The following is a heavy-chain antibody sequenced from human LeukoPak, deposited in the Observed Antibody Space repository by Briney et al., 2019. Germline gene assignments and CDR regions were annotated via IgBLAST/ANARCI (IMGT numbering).Heavy chain of an antibody. D-gene: IGHD2-2*01. CDR1: GGSFSGYY. CDR3: ARLEVVVPAAIWFDP. Sequence: PSETLSLTCAVYGGSFSGYYWSWIRQPPGKGLEWIGEINHSGSTNYNPSLKSRVTISVDTSKNQFSLKLSSVTAADTAVYYCARLEVVVPAAIWFDPWGQGTLVTVSS. V-gene: IGHV4-34*01. J-gene: IGHJ5*02. CDR2: INHSGST.